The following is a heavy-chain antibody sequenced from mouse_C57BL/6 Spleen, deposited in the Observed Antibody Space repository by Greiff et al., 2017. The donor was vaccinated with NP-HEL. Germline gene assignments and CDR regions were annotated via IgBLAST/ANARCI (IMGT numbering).Heavy chain of an antibody. Sequence: VQGVESGPGLVAPSQSLSITCTVSGFSLTSYAISWVRQPPGKGLEWLGVIWTGGGTNYNSALKSRLSISKDNSKSQVFLKMNSLQTDDTARYYCAREDGYFYYAMDYWGQGTSVTVSS. J-gene: IGHJ4*01. D-gene: IGHD2-3*01. CDR2: IWTGGGT. CDR3: AREDGYFYYAMDY. CDR1: GFSLTSYA. V-gene: IGHV2-9-1*01.